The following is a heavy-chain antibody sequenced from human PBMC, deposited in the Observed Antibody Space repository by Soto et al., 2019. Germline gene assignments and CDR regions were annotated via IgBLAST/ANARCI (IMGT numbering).Heavy chain of an antibody. D-gene: IGHD2-8*01. J-gene: IGHJ4*02. Sequence: GGSLRLSCAASGFTFSSYGMHWVRQAPGKGLEWVAVISYDGSNKYYADSVKGRFTISRDNSKNTLYLQMDSLRAEDTAVYYCARVGVGDTVYFGHLDYWGQGALVTVSS. CDR1: GFTFSSYG. CDR2: ISYDGSNK. CDR3: ARVGVGDTVYFGHLDY. V-gene: IGHV3-30*03.